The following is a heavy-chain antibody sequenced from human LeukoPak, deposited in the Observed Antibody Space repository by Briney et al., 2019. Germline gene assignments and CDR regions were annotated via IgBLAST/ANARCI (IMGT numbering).Heavy chain of an antibody. D-gene: IGHD3-10*01. CDR2: INHSGST. J-gene: IGHJ4*02. Sequence: SETLSLTCAVYGGSFSGYYWSWIRQPPGKGLEWIGEINHSGSTNYNPSLKSRGTISVDTSKKQFSLKLTSVTAADTAVYYCARGHNLWFWELLSEEPHSSFDSWGQGTLVTVSS. CDR3: ARGHNLWFWELLSEEPHSSFDS. CDR1: GGSFSGYY. V-gene: IGHV4-34*01.